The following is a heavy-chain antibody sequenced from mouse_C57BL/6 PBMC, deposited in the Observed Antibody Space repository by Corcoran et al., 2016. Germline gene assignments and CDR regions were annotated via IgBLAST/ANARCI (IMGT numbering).Heavy chain of an antibody. CDR2: INTYSGVP. J-gene: IGHJ3*01. Sequence: QIQLVQSGPELKKPGETVKISCKASGYTFTTYGMSWVKQAPGKGLKWMGWINTYSGVPTYADDFKGRFAFSFETSASTAYLQINNLKNEDTATYFCARAYYGNYEGSWFAYWGQGTLVTVSA. V-gene: IGHV9-3*01. CDR1: GYTFTTYG. D-gene: IGHD2-10*01. CDR3: ARAYYGNYEGSWFAY.